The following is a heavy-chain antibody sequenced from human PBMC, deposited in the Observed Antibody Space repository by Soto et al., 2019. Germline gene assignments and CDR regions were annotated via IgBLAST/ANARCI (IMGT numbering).Heavy chain of an antibody. CDR2: INTGNGNT. Sequence: GASVKVSCKASGYTFTNYAMHWMRQAPGQRLEWMGWINTGNGNTKYSQKFQGRVTITRDTSASTAYMELSSLRSEDTAVYYCAHRPRGYAYYFDYWGQGTLVTVSS. CDR3: AHRPRGYAYYFDY. D-gene: IGHD5-12*01. V-gene: IGHV1-3*04. CDR1: GYTFTNYA. J-gene: IGHJ4*02.